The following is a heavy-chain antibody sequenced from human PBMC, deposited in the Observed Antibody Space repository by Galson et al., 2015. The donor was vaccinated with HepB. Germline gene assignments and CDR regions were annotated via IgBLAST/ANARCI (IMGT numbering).Heavy chain of an antibody. Sequence: SETLSLTCTVSGGSVSSGSYYWSWIRQPPGKGLEWIGSIYYSGSTYYNPSLKSRVTISVDTSKNQFSLKLSSVTAADTAVYYCARHDSVWFGELHWGQGTLVTVSS. CDR1: GGSVSSGSYY. V-gene: IGHV4-39*01. D-gene: IGHD3-10*01. CDR3: ARHDSVWFGELH. J-gene: IGHJ4*02. CDR2: IYYSGST.